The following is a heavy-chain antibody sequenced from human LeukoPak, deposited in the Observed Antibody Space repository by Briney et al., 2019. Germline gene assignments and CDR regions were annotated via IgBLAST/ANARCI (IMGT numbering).Heavy chain of an antibody. D-gene: IGHD6-13*01. CDR3: ARDLDSSSWHDY. V-gene: IGHV1-18*01. Sequence: WASVKVSCKASGYTFSNYGISWVRQAPGQGLEWMGWISAYNGNTKYAQKVQGRVSMTTDTSTSTAYMELRSLRSDDTAVYYCARDLDSSSWHDYWGQGTLVTVSS. J-gene: IGHJ4*02. CDR1: GYTFSNYG. CDR2: ISAYNGNT.